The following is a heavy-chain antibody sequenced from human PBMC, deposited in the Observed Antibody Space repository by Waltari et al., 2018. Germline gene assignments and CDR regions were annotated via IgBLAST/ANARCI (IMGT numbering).Heavy chain of an antibody. V-gene: IGHV1-58*01. Sequence: QMQLVQSGPEVKKPGTSVKVSCKASGFTFTSSAVQWVRQARGHRLEWIGWIVVGSGNTNYAQKFQERVTITRDMPTSTAYMELSSLRSEDTAVYYCAAGRSYYDFWSGYYLEYYYYYGMDVWGQGTTVTVSS. J-gene: IGHJ6*02. D-gene: IGHD3-3*01. CDR3: AAGRSYYDFWSGYYLEYYYYYGMDV. CDR2: IVVGSGNT. CDR1: GFTFTSSA.